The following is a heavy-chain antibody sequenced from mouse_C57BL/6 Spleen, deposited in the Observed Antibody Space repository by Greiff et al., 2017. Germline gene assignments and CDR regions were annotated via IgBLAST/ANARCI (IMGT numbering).Heavy chain of an antibody. V-gene: IGHV1-55*01. D-gene: IGHD2-12*01. CDR3: AREVHGYYSGRYYAMDY. J-gene: IGHJ4*01. CDR1: GYTFTSYW. CDR2: IYPGSGST. Sequence: QVQLQQPGAELVKPGASVKMSCKASGYTFTSYWITWVKQRPGQGLEWIGDIYPGSGSTNYNEKFKSKATLAVDTSSSTAYMQLSSLTSEDSAVYYCAREVHGYYSGRYYAMDYWGQGTSVTVSS.